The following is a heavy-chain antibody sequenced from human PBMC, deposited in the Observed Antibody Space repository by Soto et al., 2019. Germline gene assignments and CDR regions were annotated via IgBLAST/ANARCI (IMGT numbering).Heavy chain of an antibody. D-gene: IGHD4-4*01. J-gene: IGHJ6*02. CDR3: ASSYSNYALIDYYYYGMAV. V-gene: IGHV1-3*01. Sequence: ASVKVSCKASGYTFTSYSMHWVRQAPGQRLEWMGWINAGNGNTKYSQKFQGRVTITRDTSASTAYMELSSLRSEDTAVYYCASSYSNYALIDYYYYGMAVWGQGTTVNVS. CDR2: INAGNGNT. CDR1: GYTFTSYS.